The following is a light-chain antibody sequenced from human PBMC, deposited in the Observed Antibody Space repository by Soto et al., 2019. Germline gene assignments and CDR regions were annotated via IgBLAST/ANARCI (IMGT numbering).Light chain of an antibody. CDR2: DAS. CDR3: QQYHSYPYT. J-gene: IGKJ2*01. CDR1: QHINTW. V-gene: IGKV1-5*01. Sequence: DIQMTQSPSTLSASVGDRVTITCRASQHINTWLAWYQQKSGKAPKLLMYDASSLESGVPSRFSGSSSGTEFTLTISSVQHGDFATYYCQQYHSYPYTFGQGTKLEIK.